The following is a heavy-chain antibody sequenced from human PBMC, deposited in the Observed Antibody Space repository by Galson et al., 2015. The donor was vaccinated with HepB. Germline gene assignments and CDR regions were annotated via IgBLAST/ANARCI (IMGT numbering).Heavy chain of an antibody. CDR1: GGTFSSYT. Sequence: SVKVSCKASGGTFSSYTISWVRQAPGQGLEWMGRIIPILGIANYAQKFQGRVTITADKSTSTAYMELSSLRSEDTAVYYCASGYCSSTSCLYYYGMDVWGQGTTVTVSS. CDR2: IIPILGIA. D-gene: IGHD2-2*03. CDR3: ASGYCSSTSCLYYYGMDV. J-gene: IGHJ6*02. V-gene: IGHV1-69*02.